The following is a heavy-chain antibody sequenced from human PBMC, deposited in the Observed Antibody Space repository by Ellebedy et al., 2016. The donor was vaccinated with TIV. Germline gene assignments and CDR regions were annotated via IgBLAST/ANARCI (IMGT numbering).Heavy chain of an antibody. J-gene: IGHJ6*02. CDR2: VDYSGRA. D-gene: IGHD6-13*01. Sequence: MPSETLSLTCSVSGVSISSSSDYWGWIRQPPGKGLEWIGSVDYSGRAYNNPSLKSRVTSSVDTSKNQFSLNVTSVTAADTAVYYCARGGAAGSSDYYYGMDVWGQGTTVTVSS. V-gene: IGHV4-39*01. CDR3: ARGGAAGSSDYYYGMDV. CDR1: GVSISSSSDY.